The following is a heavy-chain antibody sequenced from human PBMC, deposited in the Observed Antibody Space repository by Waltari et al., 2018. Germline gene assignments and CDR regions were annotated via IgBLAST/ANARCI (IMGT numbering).Heavy chain of an antibody. J-gene: IGHJ4*02. D-gene: IGHD6-13*01. Sequence: QVQLQESGPGLAKPSQTLSLTRTVSGGSVSSGGYYWSWIRQHPGKCLEWMGYIYYNGSTCYNPSLKSRVTILEGTSKNQFSLKLTAVTAADTAVYYCARGGAAAGNFNYWGQGTLVTVSS. V-gene: IGHV4-31*03. CDR1: GGSVSSGGYY. CDR3: ARGGAAAGNFNY. CDR2: IYYNGST.